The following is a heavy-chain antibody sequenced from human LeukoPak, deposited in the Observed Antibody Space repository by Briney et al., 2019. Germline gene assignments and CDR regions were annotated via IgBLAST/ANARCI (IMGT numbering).Heavy chain of an antibody. V-gene: IGHV4-34*01. Sequence: SETLSLTCAVYGGSFSGYYWSWIRQPPGKGLEWIGEINHSGSTNYNPSLKSRVTISVDTSKNQFSLKLSSVTAADTAVYYCAGSPTVTTWIDYGGQGTLVTVSS. D-gene: IGHD4-17*01. CDR2: INHSGST. J-gene: IGHJ4*02. CDR1: GGSFSGYY. CDR3: AGSPTVTTWIDY.